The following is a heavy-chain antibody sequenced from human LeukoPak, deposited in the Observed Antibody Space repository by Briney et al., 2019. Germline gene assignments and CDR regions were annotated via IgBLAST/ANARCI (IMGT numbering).Heavy chain of an antibody. CDR3: ARVTSRLGWFDP. D-gene: IGHD1-14*01. V-gene: IGHV4-39*07. CDR1: GGSISRSSFY. CDR2: IYYNGIT. J-gene: IGHJ5*02. Sequence: SETLSLTCILCGGSISRSSFYCGWIRQPPGEGLEWNGTIYYNGITYHNPSSKSRVTISVHTSNTQFSLKLRSVTAADTAVYYCARVTSRLGWFDPWGQGTLVTVSS.